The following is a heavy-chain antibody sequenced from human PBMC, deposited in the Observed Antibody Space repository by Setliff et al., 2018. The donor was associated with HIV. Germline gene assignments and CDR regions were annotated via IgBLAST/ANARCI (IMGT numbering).Heavy chain of an antibody. Sequence: GGSLRLSCAASGFSFSSLAMHWVRQAPGKGLEWVAAISDDGTIKNYADSVKGRFTISRDSSTDTVYVQMNSLRVEDTAVYYCASAPNWGSPHYFDFWGQGTLVTVSS. V-gene: IGHV3-30-3*01. J-gene: IGHJ4*02. CDR2: ISDDGTIK. CDR1: GFSFSSLA. CDR3: ASAPNWGSPHYFDF. D-gene: IGHD7-27*01.